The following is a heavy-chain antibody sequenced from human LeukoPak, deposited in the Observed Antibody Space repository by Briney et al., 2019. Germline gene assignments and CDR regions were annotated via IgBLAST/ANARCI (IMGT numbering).Heavy chain of an antibody. D-gene: IGHD1-1*01. CDR3: AKGKAEAYPYNFDN. CDR1: GFIFSSYA. J-gene: IGHJ4*02. Sequence: GGSLRLSCAASGFIFSSYAMSWVRQAPGKGLEWVATITLTGSRTYFPDSVKGRFTLSRDNSKSMLYVQMNSLRAEDTALYYCAKGKAEAYPYNFDNWGQGILVTVSS. V-gene: IGHV3-23*01. CDR2: ITLTGSRT.